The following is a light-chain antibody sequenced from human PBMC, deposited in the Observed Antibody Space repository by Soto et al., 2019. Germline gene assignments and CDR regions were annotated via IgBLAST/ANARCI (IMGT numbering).Light chain of an antibody. CDR3: SSYAGGIKWV. CDR1: SSDVGGYNF. Sequence: QSVLTQPPSASGSPGQSVTISCTGTSSDVGGYNFVSWYQQHPGKAPKFMIYEVTKRPSGVPDRFSGSKSGNTASLTVSGLRAEDEADYYCSSYAGGIKWVFGGGTKLTVL. J-gene: IGLJ3*02. V-gene: IGLV2-8*01. CDR2: EVT.